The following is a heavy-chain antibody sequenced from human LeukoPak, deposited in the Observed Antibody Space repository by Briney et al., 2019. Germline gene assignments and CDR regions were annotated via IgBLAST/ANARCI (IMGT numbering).Heavy chain of an antibody. D-gene: IGHD3-9*01. CDR1: GFTFSSYA. J-gene: IGHJ4*02. V-gene: IGHV3-23*01. CDR2: ISGSGGST. CDR3: AKAHYDILTGFLDY. Sequence: GGSLRLSCAASGFTFSSYAMSWVRQAPGKGLEWVSAISGSGGSTYYADSVKGRFTISRDNSKNTLYLQMNSLRAEDTAVYYCAKAHYDILTGFLDYWGQGTLVTVSS.